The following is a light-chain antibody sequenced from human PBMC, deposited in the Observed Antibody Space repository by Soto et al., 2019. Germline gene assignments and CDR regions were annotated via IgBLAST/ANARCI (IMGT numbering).Light chain of an antibody. CDR2: AAS. CDR1: QSISSY. CDR3: QQLNSYPIT. J-gene: IGKJ5*01. Sequence: IQRSQSPSPLAAPVGNRLTVTGRASQSISSYLAWYQQKPGKAPKLLIYAASSLQSGVPSRFSGSGSGTEFTLTISRLQPEDFATYYCQQLNSYPITFGQGTRLETK. V-gene: IGKV1-9*01.